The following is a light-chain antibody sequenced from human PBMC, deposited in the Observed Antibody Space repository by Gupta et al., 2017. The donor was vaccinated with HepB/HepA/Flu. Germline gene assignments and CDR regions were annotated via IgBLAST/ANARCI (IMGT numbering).Light chain of an antibody. CDR1: KVGDKY. Sequence: YELTQPPSVSVSPGQTASITCSGDKVGDKYACWYQQKPGQSPVLVIYQDTKRPSGIPERFSGANSGNTATLTISGTQAMEEADYYCQAWDSTTAVFGGGTKLTVL. V-gene: IGLV3-1*01. CDR2: QDT. J-gene: IGLJ2*01. CDR3: QAWDSTTAV.